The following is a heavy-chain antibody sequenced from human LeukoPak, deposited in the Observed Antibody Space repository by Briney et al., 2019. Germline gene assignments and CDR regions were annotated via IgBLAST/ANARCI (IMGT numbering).Heavy chain of an antibody. CDR2: IVPSDSYT. CDR3: ARQGYNSVRAQYFFDY. CDR1: GFTFTTYW. Sequence: GESLKISCKGSGFTFTTYWISWVRQMPGKGLEWMGRIVPSDSYTNYSPSFQGHVTISADKSISTAYLSLKASDTAMYYCARQGYNSVRAQYFFDYWGQGTPVTVSS. J-gene: IGHJ4*02. D-gene: IGHD6-25*01. V-gene: IGHV5-10-1*01.